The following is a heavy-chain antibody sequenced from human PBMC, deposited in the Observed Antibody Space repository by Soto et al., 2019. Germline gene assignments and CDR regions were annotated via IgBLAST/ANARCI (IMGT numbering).Heavy chain of an antibody. CDR2: VYYSGST. J-gene: IGHJ5*02. CDR1: GGSVSSSSYY. CDR3: ARGIRLATGFDP. Sequence: SETLSLTCTVSGGSVSSSSYYWGWDSQPPGKGLEWIGSVYYSGSTYYNPSLESRVTISVDKSKNQFSLKLMSLSAADTAVYYCARGIRLATGFDPWGQGTLVTVSS. V-gene: IGHV4-39*01.